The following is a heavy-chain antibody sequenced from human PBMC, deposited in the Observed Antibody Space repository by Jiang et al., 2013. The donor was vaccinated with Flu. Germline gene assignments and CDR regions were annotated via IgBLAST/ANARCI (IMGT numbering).Heavy chain of an antibody. J-gene: IGHJ4*02. CDR1: GFTFSSYE. D-gene: IGHD2-21*02. Sequence: VQLVESGGGLVQPGGSLRLSCAASGFTFSSYEMNWVRQAPGKGLEWVSYISSSGSTIYYADSVKGRFTISRDNAKNSLYLQMNSLRAEDTAVYYCARNHGVVVTANFDYWGQGTLVTVSS. CDR2: ISSSGSTI. CDR3: ARNHGVVVTANFDY. V-gene: IGHV3-48*03.